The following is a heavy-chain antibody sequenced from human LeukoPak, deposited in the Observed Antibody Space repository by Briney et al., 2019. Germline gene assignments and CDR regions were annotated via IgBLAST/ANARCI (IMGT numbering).Heavy chain of an antibody. J-gene: IGHJ4*02. CDR1: GFTFSSYW. CDR3: ASLPLRYCDWFDY. Sequence: GGSLRLSCAASGFTFSSYWMSWVRQAPGKGLEWVANIKQDGSDKYYVDSVKGRFTISRDNAKNSLYLQMNSLRAEDTAVYYCASLPLRYCDWFDYWGQGTLVTVSS. CDR2: IKQDGSDK. V-gene: IGHV3-7*01. D-gene: IGHD3-9*01.